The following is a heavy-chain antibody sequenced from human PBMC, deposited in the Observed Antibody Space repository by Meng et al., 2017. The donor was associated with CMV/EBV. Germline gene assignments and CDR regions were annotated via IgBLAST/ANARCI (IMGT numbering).Heavy chain of an antibody. V-gene: IGHV4-34*01. CDR2: INHSGST. D-gene: IGHD1-26*01. CDR1: GGSFSGYY. CDR3: ARGVGGWFDP. Sequence: QGHLQQWGARLLKPSETLSLTCAVYGGSFSGYYWSWIRQPPGKGLEWIGEINHSGSTNYNPSLKSRVTISVDTSKNQFSLKLSSVTAADTAVYYCARGVGGWFDPWGQGTLVTVSS. J-gene: IGHJ5*02.